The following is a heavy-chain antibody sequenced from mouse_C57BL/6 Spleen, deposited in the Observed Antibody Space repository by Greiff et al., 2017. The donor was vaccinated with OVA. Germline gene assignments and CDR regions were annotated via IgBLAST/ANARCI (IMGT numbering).Heavy chain of an antibody. J-gene: IGHJ2*01. CDR3: ARSKDYDRGDFDY. V-gene: IGHV1-54*01. Sequence: QVQLQQSGAELVRPGTSVKVSCKASGYAFTNYLIEWVKQRPGQGLEWIGVINPGSGGTNYNEKFKGKATLTADKSSSTAYMQLSSLTSEDSAVYFCARSKDYDRGDFDYWGQGTTLTVSS. D-gene: IGHD2-4*01. CDR2: INPGSGGT. CDR1: GYAFTNYL.